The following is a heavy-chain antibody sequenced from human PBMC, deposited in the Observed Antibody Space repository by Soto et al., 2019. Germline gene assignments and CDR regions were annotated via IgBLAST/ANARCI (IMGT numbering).Heavy chain of an antibody. CDR2: MNAGNGNT. J-gene: IGHJ3*02. D-gene: IGHD2-21*01. V-gene: IGHV1-3*01. CDR3: ARDCTYCGGDTGREAFDI. Sequence: QVRLEQSGADVKTPGASVKVSCQASGYTFNIYAIHWVRQAPGQRPEWMGWMNAGNGNTEYSPKFHGRVTITRDRYARAAYMELSGLTSEDTAVYYCARDCTYCGGDTGREAFDIWGQGTMVTVA. CDR1: GYTFNIYA.